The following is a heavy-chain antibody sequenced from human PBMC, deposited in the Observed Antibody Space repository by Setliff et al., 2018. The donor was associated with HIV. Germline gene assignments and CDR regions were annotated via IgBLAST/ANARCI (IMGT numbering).Heavy chain of an antibody. V-gene: IGHV3-21*06. J-gene: IGHJ6*04. Sequence: LRLSCAASGLTLGDYGMVWVRQAPGKGLEWVSSISPSSVYLNYADSMKGRVTISRDNAKNSLYLQMNSLRAEDTAVYYCARIALPHCGGDWGKGTTVTVSS. CDR1: GLTLGDYG. CDR3: ARIALPHCGGD. CDR2: ISPSSVYL. D-gene: IGHD2-21*01.